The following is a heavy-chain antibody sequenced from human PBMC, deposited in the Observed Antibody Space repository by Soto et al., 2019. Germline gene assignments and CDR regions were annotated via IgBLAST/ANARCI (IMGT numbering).Heavy chain of an antibody. J-gene: IGHJ4*02. CDR2: ISDSGGGT. Sequence: GGSLRLSCTASGFSFSSYAMSWVRQAPGKGLEWVSFISDSGGGTYDADSVKGRFTLSRXXXXXXXXXXXXXXXXRDXXXXXXAKVGHWNTWYQIDNWGQGTLVTVSS. V-gene: IGHV3-23*01. CDR3: AKVGHWNTWYQIDN. CDR1: GFSFSSYA. D-gene: IGHD1-1*01.